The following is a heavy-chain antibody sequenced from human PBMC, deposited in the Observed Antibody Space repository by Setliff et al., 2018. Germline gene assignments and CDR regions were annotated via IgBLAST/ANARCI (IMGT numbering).Heavy chain of an antibody. D-gene: IGHD1-26*01. CDR1: GYIFTNYY. CDR3: ARDTHQWDPLYFDA. J-gene: IGHJ4*02. CDR2: ISTNNGKT. V-gene: IGHV1-18*04. Sequence: ASVKVSCKTSGYIFTNYYIHWVRQAPGQGLEWMGWISTNNGKTEYSQKVQGRVTMTTDRSTSTIYMELRSLRSDDTAMYYCARDTHQWDPLYFDAWGQGTLVTVSS.